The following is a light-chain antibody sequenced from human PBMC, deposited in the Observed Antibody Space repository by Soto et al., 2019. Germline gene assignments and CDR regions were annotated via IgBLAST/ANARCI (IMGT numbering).Light chain of an antibody. CDR1: QYVHTS. CDR2: GAS. J-gene: IGKJ1*01. Sequence: EIVMTQSPGTLSVSPGERVTVSCRASQYVHTSLAWYQQKSGQAPRLLIYGASIRAPGVPVRFSGSGSGTEFTLPLDSLQSEDSAVYSCQQYNQWPPTWTFGQGTKVEI. V-gene: IGKV3-15*01. CDR3: QQYNQWPPTWT.